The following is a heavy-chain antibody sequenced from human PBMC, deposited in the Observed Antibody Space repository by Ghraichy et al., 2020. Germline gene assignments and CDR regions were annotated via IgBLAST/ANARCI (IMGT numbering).Heavy chain of an antibody. J-gene: IGHJ4*02. V-gene: IGHV3-7*01. Sequence: GESLNISCAASGFTFSSYWMSWVRQAPGKGLEWVANIKQDGSEKYYVDSVKGRFTISRDNAKNSLYLQMNSLRAEDTAVYYCARAQNSSGWYGGVDYWGQGTLVTVSS. D-gene: IGHD6-19*01. CDR3: ARAQNSSGWYGGVDY. CDR2: IKQDGSEK. CDR1: GFTFSSYW.